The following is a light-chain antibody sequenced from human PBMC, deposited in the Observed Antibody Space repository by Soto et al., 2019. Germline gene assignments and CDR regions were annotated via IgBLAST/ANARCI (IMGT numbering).Light chain of an antibody. CDR3: QQYGSSPYT. V-gene: IGKV3-20*01. J-gene: IGKJ2*01. Sequence: EIVLTQSPGTLSLSPGERATLSCRASQSVSSSYLGWYQRKPGRAPRLLIYGASSRATGIPDRFSGSGSGTDFTLTISRLEPEDFAVYYCQQYGSSPYTFGRGTKLEIK. CDR2: GAS. CDR1: QSVSSSY.